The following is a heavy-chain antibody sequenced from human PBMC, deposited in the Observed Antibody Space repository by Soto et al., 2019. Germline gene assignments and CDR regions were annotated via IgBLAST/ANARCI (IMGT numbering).Heavy chain of an antibody. Sequence: GGSLRLACAASGFTFSSPWMHWVRQAPGKGLVWVSRINSDGSTTSYADSVKGRFTISRDNAKNTLYLQMNSLRVDDTAVYYCARADPEFGCWGQGTLVTVSS. CDR3: ARADPEFGC. CDR1: GFTFSSPW. J-gene: IGHJ5*01. CDR2: INSDGSTT. V-gene: IGHV3-74*01.